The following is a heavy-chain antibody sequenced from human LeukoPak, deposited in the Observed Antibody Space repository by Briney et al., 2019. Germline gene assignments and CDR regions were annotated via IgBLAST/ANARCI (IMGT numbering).Heavy chain of an antibody. CDR2: IIRISSYT. D-gene: IGHD3-3*01. V-gene: IGHV3-21*01. J-gene: IGHJ6*02. CDR3: ARDAASHLVYDLGYGMDV. Sequence: PGASLRLSCAPSGLTFSSYSTSWVRHPPGKGLEWVSSIIRISSYTYHAHSVKGRLTISRNTAKNSLYLQMNRLRAEHTAVYYCARDAASHLVYDLGYGMDVWGQGATVTVSS. CDR1: GLTFSSYS.